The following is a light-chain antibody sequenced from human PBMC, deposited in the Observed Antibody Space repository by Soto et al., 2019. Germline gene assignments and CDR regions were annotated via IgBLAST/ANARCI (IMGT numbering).Light chain of an antibody. CDR3: QQYNAYST. CDR1: QSIRSW. J-gene: IGKJ2*01. Sequence: DIPMTQSPSTLSASVGDRVTITCRASQSIRSWLAWYQQKPGKAPKLLIYQASTSGSGVPSRFSGSGSGTEFTLTISSLQPDDFATYYCQQYNAYSTFGQGTKLEIK. V-gene: IGKV1-5*03. CDR2: QAS.